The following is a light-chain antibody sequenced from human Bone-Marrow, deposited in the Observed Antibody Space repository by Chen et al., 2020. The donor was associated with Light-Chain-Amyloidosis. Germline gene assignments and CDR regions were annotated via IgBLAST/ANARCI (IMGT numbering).Light chain of an antibody. CDR2: AVS. J-gene: IGLJ1*01. CDR1: SGDVGIYNY. CDR3: SSFTSSSSYV. Sequence: QSALTQPASVSGSPGQSITISCTGTSGDVGIYNYVSWYQQHPGNAPKVMTYAVSNRPSGVSNRFSGSKSGNTASLTISGLQAEDEADYYCSSFTSSSSYVFGPGTKVTVL. V-gene: IGLV2-14*01.